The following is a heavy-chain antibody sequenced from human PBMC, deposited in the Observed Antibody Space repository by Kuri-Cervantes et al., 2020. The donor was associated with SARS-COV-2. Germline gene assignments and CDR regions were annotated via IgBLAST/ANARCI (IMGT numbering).Heavy chain of an antibody. D-gene: IGHD3-22*01. J-gene: IGHJ4*02. CDR3: ARGSYYDSSGYSDY. V-gene: IGHV4-38-2*02. CDR1: GYSISSGYY. CDR2: IYHSGST. Sequence: GSLRLSCTVSGYSISSGYYWGWIRQPPGKGLEWIGSIYHSGSTYYNPSLKSRVTISVDTSKNQFSLKLSSVTAADTAVYYCARGSYYDSSGYSDYWGQGTLVTVSS.